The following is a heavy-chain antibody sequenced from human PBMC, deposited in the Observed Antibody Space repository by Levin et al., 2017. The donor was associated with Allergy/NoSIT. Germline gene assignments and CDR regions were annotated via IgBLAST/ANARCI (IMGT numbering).Heavy chain of an antibody. D-gene: IGHD3-3*01. V-gene: IGHV7-4-1*02. CDR1: GYTLTTHA. J-gene: IGHJ4*02. Sequence: GESLKISCKASGYTLTTHAMNWVRQAPGQGLEWMGWINTNTGTPTYAQGFTGRFVFSLDTSVSTAYLEINSLKAEDTAVYYCARDVINDFWSGYYDGPYYFDYWGQGILVTVSS. CDR2: INTNTGTP. CDR3: ARDVINDFWSGYYDGPYYFDY.